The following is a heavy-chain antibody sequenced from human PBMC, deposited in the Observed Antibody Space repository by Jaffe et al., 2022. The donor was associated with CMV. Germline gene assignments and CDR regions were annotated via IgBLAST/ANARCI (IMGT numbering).Heavy chain of an antibody. J-gene: IGHJ4*02. CDR1: GYTFTGYY. V-gene: IGHV1-2*02. Sequence: QVQLVQSGAEVKKPGASVKVSCKASGYTFTGYYMHWVRQAPGQGLEWMGWINPNSGGTNYAQKFQGRVTMTRDTSISTAYMELSRLRSDDTAVYYCARDWGYSYGDHGGPDYWGQGTLVTVSS. CDR3: ARDWGYSYGDHGGPDY. CDR2: INPNSGGT. D-gene: IGHD4-17*01.